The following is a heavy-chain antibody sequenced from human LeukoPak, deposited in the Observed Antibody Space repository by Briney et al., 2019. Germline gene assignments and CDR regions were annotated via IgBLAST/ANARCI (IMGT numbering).Heavy chain of an antibody. CDR2: ISGYNGDT. CDR3: AGFWVFRADTSPPYHQGMDL. J-gene: IGHJ6*02. V-gene: IGHV1-18*01. Sequence: GASVKVSCQTSGYNFKTHAVSWVRQVPGQGLEWMGWISGYNGDTAFAQKFQGRVTMTKDTSTTTAYMELRSLTSDDTAVYYCAGFWVFRADTSPPYHQGMDLWGRGTTVTVSS. CDR1: GYNFKTHA. D-gene: IGHD3-16*01.